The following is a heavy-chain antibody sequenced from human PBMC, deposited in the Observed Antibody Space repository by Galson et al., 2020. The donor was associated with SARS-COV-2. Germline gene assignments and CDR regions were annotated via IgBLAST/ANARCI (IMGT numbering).Heavy chain of an antibody. D-gene: IGHD4-17*01. CDR1: GTSISSGYYC. V-gene: IGHV4-30-2*01. Sequence: SETLSLTCAVSGTSISSGYYCWNRIRQPPGKGLEGIGYISHSGGSYYNPSLKSRVTISADRSKNQFSLRLSSVTAAATAVYYCARLHYGEYAPEAFDIWGQGTRGTVAS. J-gene: IGHJ3*02. CDR2: ISHSGGS. CDR3: ARLHYGEYAPEAFDI.